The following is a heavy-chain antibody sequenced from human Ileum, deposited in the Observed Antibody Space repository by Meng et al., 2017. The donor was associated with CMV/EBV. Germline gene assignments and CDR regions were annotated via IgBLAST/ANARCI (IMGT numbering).Heavy chain of an antibody. CDR3: SRGADAYKSGRS. Sequence: QVQLQQRGAVRLKPSEHLSLTCGVDGGSFSNYYWSWIRQSPGKGLEWIGEIHPSGSTYYNPSLNSRVTMSVDTSKNQFSLNLRSVTAADTAVYYCSRGADAYKSGRSWGQGTLVTVSS. V-gene: IGHV4-34*01. D-gene: IGHD5-24*01. J-gene: IGHJ5*02. CDR2: IHPSGST. CDR1: GGSFSNYY.